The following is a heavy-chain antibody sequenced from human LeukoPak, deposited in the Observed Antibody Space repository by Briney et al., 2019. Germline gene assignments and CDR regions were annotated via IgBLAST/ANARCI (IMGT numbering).Heavy chain of an antibody. J-gene: IGHJ5*02. CDR3: ARCGGGNPKWFDP. Sequence: GGSLRLSCAASGFTLSSYSMNWVRQAPGKGLEWVSSISSSGSYIYYADSVKGRFTISRDNAKNSLYLQMNSLRAEDTAVYYCARCGGGNPKWFDPWGQGTLVTVSS. CDR2: ISSSGSYI. CDR1: GFTLSSYS. V-gene: IGHV3-21*01. D-gene: IGHD4-23*01.